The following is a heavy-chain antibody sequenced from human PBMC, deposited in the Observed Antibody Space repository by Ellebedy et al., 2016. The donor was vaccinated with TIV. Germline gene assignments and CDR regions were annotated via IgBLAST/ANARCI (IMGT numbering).Heavy chain of an antibody. D-gene: IGHD3-10*01. Sequence: GGSLRLSCAASGFSLSSYWMHWVRKAPGKGLEWVANIKHDGSEKYYVDSVKGRFTISRDNAKNSLYLQMNSLRAEDTAVYFCGRAIGSGSCYWGQGTLVTVSS. CDR3: GRAIGSGSCY. CDR2: IKHDGSEK. V-gene: IGHV3-7*01. CDR1: GFSLSSYW. J-gene: IGHJ4*02.